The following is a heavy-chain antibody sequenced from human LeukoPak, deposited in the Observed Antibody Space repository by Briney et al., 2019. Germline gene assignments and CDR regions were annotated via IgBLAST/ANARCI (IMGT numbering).Heavy chain of an antibody. D-gene: IGHD2-21*01. V-gene: IGHV3-21*01. J-gene: IGHJ4*02. CDR3: ARGLCGGDCYDY. CDR1: GFTFSSYH. CDR2: ISSNSDYI. Sequence: GGSLRLSCAASGFTFSSYHINWVRQAPGKGLEWVSSISSNSDYIYYADSVKGRFTISRDNAKNPLYLQMNSLRAEDTAVYYCARGLCGGDCYDYWGQGTLVTVSS.